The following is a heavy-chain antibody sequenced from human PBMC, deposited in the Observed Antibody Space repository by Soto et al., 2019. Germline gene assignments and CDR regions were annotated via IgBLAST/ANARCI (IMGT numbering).Heavy chain of an antibody. CDR3: ARAAHLTYCSGGSCYSYWFDP. J-gene: IGHJ5*02. V-gene: IGHV1-18*01. D-gene: IGHD2-15*01. CDR1: GYTFTSYG. Sequence: ASVKVSCKASGYTFTSYGISWVRQAPGQGLEWMGWISAYNGNTNYAQKLQGRVTMTTDTSTSTAYMELRSLRSDDTAVYYCARAAHLTYCSGGSCYSYWFDPWGQGTLVTVSS. CDR2: ISAYNGNT.